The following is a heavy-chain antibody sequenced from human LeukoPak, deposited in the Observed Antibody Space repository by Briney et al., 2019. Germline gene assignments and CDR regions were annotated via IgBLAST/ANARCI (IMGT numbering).Heavy chain of an antibody. CDR1: GFTLSSYA. CDR2: IYSGGST. Sequence: AGGSLRLSCAASGFTLSSYAMSWVRQAPGKGLEWVSVIYSGGSTYYADSVKGRFTISRDNSKNTLYLQMNSLRAEDTAVYYCAREYCSGGSCFFDYWGQGTLVTVSS. D-gene: IGHD2-15*01. V-gene: IGHV3-66*01. J-gene: IGHJ4*02. CDR3: AREYCSGGSCFFDY.